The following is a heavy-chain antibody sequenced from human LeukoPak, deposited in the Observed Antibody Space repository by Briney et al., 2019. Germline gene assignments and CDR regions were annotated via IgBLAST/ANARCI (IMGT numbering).Heavy chain of an antibody. CDR3: ARDLIPATLYYYYYYMDV. CDR1: GYTFTGYY. Sequence: EASVKVSCKASGYTFTGYYMHWVRQAPGQGLEWMGWINPNSGGTNYAQKFQGRVTMTRDTSISTAYMELSRLRSDDTAVYYCARDLIPATLYYYYYYMDVWGKGTTVTVSS. D-gene: IGHD3-16*01. V-gene: IGHV1-2*02. CDR2: INPNSGGT. J-gene: IGHJ6*03.